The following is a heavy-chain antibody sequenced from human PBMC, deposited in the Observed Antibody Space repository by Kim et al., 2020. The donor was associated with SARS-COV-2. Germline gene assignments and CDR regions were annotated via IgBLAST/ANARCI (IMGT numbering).Heavy chain of an antibody. J-gene: IGHJ3*02. Sequence: SETLSLTCTASGGSISSGGYYWSWIRQHPGKGLEWIGYIYYSGSTYYNPSLKSRVTISVDTSKNQFSLKLSSVTAADTAVYYCARTFTGGYVWGSRNVVGAFDIWGQGTMVTVSS. D-gene: IGHD3-16*01. CDR2: IYYSGST. CDR1: GGSISSGGYY. CDR3: ARTFTGGYVWGSRNVVGAFDI. V-gene: IGHV4-31*03.